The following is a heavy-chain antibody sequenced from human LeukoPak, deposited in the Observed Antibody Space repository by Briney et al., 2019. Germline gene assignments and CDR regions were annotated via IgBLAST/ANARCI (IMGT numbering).Heavy chain of an antibody. CDR3: ARIKLWSFEY. Sequence: QPGGSLILSCAASGFTFSDYWMTWVRQAPGKGLEWVANINQEGSEKYYVDSVKGRFTISRDNAKKSLYLQMNSLTVEDTAVYYCARIKLWSFEYWGQGTLVTVSS. CDR2: INQEGSEK. V-gene: IGHV3-7*04. D-gene: IGHD3-16*01. CDR1: GFTFSDYW. J-gene: IGHJ4*02.